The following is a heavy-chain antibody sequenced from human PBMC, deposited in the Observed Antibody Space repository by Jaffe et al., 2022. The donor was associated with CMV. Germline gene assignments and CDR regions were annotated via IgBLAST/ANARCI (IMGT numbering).Heavy chain of an antibody. D-gene: IGHD3-10*01. CDR2: INGDGSST. CDR1: GFTFNSYW. CDR3: TRDITSSDYGMDV. V-gene: IGHV3-74*01. J-gene: IGHJ6*02. Sequence: EVQLVESGGGLVQPGGSLRLSCVASGFTFNSYWMYWVRQAPGEGLVWVSRINGDGSSTSYADSVKGRFTISRDSARNTLYLQMSSLRVEDTAVYYCTRDITSSDYGMDVWGQGTTVTVSS.